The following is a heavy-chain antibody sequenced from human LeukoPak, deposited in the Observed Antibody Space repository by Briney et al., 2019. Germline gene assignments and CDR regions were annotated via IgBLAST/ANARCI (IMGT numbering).Heavy chain of an antibody. CDR1: GFIFNNYA. J-gene: IGHJ3*02. V-gene: IGHV3-9*01. CDR3: AKDSWSANGIYDPFDI. Sequence: GGSLRLSCAGSGFIFNNYAMHWVRQPPGKGLEWVSGISWNSGSIDYADSVKGRFTISRDNAKNTVSLQMNSLRPEDTAVYYCAKDSWSANGIYDPFDIWGPGTVVTVSS. CDR2: ISWNSGSI. D-gene: IGHD2-8*01.